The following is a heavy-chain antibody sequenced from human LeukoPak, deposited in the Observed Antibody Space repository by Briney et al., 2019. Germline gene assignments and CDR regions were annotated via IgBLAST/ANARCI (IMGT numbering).Heavy chain of an antibody. J-gene: IGHJ5*02. V-gene: IGHV3-74*01. D-gene: IGHD5-18*01. CDR2: INSDGSSR. CDR1: GFTFSSYW. Sequence: GGSLRLSCAASGFTFSSYWMHWVRQAPGKGLVWVSRINSDGSSRNYADSVKGRFTISRDNANNTLYLQMNSLRAEDTAVYYCSRVGYNYGTKNWFDPWGQGTLVTVSS. CDR3: SRVGYNYGTKNWFDP.